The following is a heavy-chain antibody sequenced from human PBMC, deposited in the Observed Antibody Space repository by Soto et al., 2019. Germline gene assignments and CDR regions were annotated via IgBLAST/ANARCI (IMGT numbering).Heavy chain of an antibody. Sequence: EVQLVESGGGLVKPGGSLRLSCAASGFIFSSHTMNWVRQVPGKGLEWVSSISASSTYIYYPDSLKGRFTISRDNPNSFLSLQLISLRAEGPAVYSCARACPRAPCGGWGQGTLV. CDR3: ARACPRAPCGG. CDR1: GFIFSSHT. D-gene: IGHD3-16*01. V-gene: IGHV3-21*02. J-gene: IGHJ4*02. CDR2: ISASSTYI.